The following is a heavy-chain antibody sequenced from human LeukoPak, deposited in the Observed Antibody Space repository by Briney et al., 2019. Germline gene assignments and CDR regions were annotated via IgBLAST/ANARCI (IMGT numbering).Heavy chain of an antibody. J-gene: IGHJ4*02. D-gene: IGHD1-26*01. Sequence: RGSLSLSCLPSGFSFSSFSMHWDRPAPGRGLGWVAFIRYDGNSKYYADTVKGRFTVSRDNSKNTLYLQMNSLRDEATALYYCAKDPSGTYCGDYWGQGTLVTVSS. CDR1: GFSFSSFS. CDR2: IRYDGNSK. CDR3: AKDPSGTYCGDY. V-gene: IGHV3-30*02.